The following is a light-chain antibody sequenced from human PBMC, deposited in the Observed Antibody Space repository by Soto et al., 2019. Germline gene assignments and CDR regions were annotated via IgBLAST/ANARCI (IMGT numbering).Light chain of an antibody. CDR3: SSYISGSTRRMV. V-gene: IGLV2-14*01. J-gene: IGLJ2*01. CDR2: AVS. CDR1: SSDVGGYNY. Sequence: QSVLTQPASVSGSPGQSITISCTGTSSDVGGYNYVSWYQQLPGKAPKVIIYAVSNRPSGVANRFSGSKSGNTASLTISGLQAEDEDDYYCSSYISGSTRRMVFGGGTKVTVL.